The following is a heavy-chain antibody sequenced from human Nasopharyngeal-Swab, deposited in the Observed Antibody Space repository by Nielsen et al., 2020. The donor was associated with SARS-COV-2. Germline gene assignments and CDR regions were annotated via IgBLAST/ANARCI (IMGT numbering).Heavy chain of an antibody. D-gene: IGHD3-10*01. CDR1: GFTFDDYG. Sequence: GESLKISCAASGFTFDDYGMSWVRQAPGKGLEWVSGINWNGGSTGYADPVKGRFTISRDNSNRMLYLQMHTLRVEDTAMYYCAREMTITLARGGRALDVWGQGTTVTVSS. J-gene: IGHJ6*02. V-gene: IGHV3-20*04. CDR2: INWNGGST. CDR3: AREMTITLARGGRALDV.